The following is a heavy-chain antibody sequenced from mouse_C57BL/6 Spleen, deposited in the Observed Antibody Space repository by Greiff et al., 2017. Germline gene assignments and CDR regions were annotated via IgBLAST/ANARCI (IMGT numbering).Heavy chain of an antibody. D-gene: IGHD1-1*01. Sequence: QVQLQQSGAELVRPGASVTLPCTASGYTFTDYEMHWVKQTPVHGLEWIGAIDPETGGTAYNQKFKGKAILTADKSSSTAYLELRSLTSEDSAVYYCTRKGAYCGSTDYWGQGTTLTVSS. CDR1: GYTFTDYE. CDR2: IDPETGGT. CDR3: TRKGAYCGSTDY. J-gene: IGHJ2*01. V-gene: IGHV1-15*01.